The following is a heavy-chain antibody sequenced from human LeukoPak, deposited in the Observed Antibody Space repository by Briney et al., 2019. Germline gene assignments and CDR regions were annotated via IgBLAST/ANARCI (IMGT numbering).Heavy chain of an antibody. D-gene: IGHD6-19*01. Sequence: GGSLRLSCAASGCTFDDHGMSWVRQVPGKGLEWVSGINWNGGSTGYADSVKGRFTISRDNAKNSLYLQMNSLRAEDTALYYCAAGDRNGWYFDYWGQGTLVTVSS. CDR3: AAGDRNGWYFDY. J-gene: IGHJ4*02. V-gene: IGHV3-20*04. CDR2: INWNGGST. CDR1: GCTFDDHG.